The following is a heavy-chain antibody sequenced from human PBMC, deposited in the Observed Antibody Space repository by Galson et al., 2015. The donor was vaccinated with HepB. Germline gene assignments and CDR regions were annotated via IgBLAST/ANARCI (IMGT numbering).Heavy chain of an antibody. CDR1: GFTFSSYG. D-gene: IGHD3-3*01. CDR2: ISYDGSNK. CDR3: AEWGDFFSV. V-gene: IGHV3-30*03. Sequence: SLRLSCAASGFTFSSYGMHWVRQAPGKGLEWVAVISYDGSNKYYADSVKGRFTISRDNSKNTLYLQMNSLRAEDTAVYYCAEWGDFFSVWGQGTMVTVSS. J-gene: IGHJ3*01.